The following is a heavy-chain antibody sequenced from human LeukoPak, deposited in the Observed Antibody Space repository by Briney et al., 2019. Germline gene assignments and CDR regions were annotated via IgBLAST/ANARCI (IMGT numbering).Heavy chain of an antibody. CDR1: DDSVSSSRYY. J-gene: IGHJ5*02. CDR2: IYYSGST. CDR3: ARFCNYYDSSGYYYGFDP. D-gene: IGHD3-22*01. Sequence: SETLSLTCTVSDDSVSSSRYYWTWIRQPPGKGLEWIGYIYYSGSTNYNPSLKSRVTISVDTSKNQFSLKLSSVTAADTAVYYCARFCNYYDSSGYYYGFDPWGQGTLVTVSS. V-gene: IGHV4-61*01.